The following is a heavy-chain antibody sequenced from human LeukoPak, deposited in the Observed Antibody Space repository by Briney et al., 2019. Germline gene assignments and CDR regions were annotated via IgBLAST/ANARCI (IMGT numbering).Heavy chain of an antibody. CDR3: AREITVARPFDY. CDR2: ISASEST. D-gene: IGHD4-23*01. J-gene: IGHJ4*02. V-gene: IGHV4-4*07. Sequence: PPETLSLTCTVSNGSITIYYWSWVRQPTGKGLEWIGRISASESTNYNPSLKSRVTMSLDTSKNQFSLKLSSVTAADTAVYYCAREITVARPFDYWGPGTLVTVSS. CDR1: NGSITIYY.